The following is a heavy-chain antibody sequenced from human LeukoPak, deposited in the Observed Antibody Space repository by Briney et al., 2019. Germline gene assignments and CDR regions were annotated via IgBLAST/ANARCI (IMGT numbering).Heavy chain of an antibody. J-gene: IGHJ6*04. CDR3: ARKSNLYYGPEVRGYYGRDV. V-gene: IGHV1-69*06. Sequence: SVKVSCKASGGTFSSYAISWVRQAPGQGLEWMGGIIPIFGTANYAQKFQGRVTITADKSTSTAYMELSSLRSEDTAVYYCARKSNLYYGPEVRGYYGRDVWAKGPRSPSPQ. CDR1: GGTFSSYA. CDR2: IIPIFGTA. D-gene: IGHD3-10*01.